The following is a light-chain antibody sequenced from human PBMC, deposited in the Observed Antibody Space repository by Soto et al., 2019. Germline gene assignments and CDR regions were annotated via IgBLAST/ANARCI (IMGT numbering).Light chain of an antibody. V-gene: IGKV3-15*01. CDR1: QSVSSN. Sequence: EIVMTQSPATLSVSPGERATLSCRASQSVSSNLAWYQQKPGQAPRLLIYGASTRATGISARLSGSGSGTDFTLTNSSLQSEDFGGYYAKHYNNWPYLTFGGGTKVQIK. CDR3: KHYNNWPYLT. CDR2: GAS. J-gene: IGKJ4*01.